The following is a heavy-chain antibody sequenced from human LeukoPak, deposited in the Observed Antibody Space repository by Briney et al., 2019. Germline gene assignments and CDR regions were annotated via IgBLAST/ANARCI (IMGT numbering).Heavy chain of an antibody. CDR1: GYTFTGYY. CDR3: ARGVAGVYFYYYMGV. V-gene: IGHV1-2*02. J-gene: IGHJ6*03. CDR2: INPNSGGT. Sequence: ASVKVSCKASGYTFTGYYMHWVRQAPGQGLEWMGWINPNSGGTNYAQKFQGRVTMTRDTSISTAYMELSSLRSDDTAVYYCARGVAGVYFYYYMGVWGKGTTVTVSS. D-gene: IGHD1-14*01.